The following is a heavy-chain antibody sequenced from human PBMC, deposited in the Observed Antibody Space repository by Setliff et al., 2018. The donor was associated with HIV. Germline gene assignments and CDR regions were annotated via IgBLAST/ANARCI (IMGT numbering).Heavy chain of an antibody. CDR3: ATESYDSSGYYPH. Sequence: SVKVSCKASGGTFSSYAISWVRQAPGQGLEWMGGIIPIFGTTNYAQKFQGRVTITTDKSTSTAYMELNSLRSEDTAVYYCATESYDSSGYYPHWGQGTLVTVSS. V-gene: IGHV1-69*05. J-gene: IGHJ4*02. CDR1: GGTFSSYA. CDR2: IIPIFGTT. D-gene: IGHD3-22*01.